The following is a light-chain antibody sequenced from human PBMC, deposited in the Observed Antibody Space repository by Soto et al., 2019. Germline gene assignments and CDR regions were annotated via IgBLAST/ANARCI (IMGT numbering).Light chain of an antibody. CDR2: GAF. Sequence: EIVLTQSPGTLSLSPGERATLSCRASQSLSSSYLAWHQQKPGQAPRLVIYGAFSRATGIPDRFSGSGSGTDFTLTISRLEPEDFAVYYCQQYGSLITFGQGTRLEI. J-gene: IGKJ5*01. V-gene: IGKV3-20*01. CDR3: QQYGSLIT. CDR1: QSLSSSY.